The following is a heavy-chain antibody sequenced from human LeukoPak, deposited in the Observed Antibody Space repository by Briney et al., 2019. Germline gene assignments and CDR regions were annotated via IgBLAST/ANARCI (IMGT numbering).Heavy chain of an antibody. D-gene: IGHD4-17*01. Sequence: GGSLRLSCTASGFTFSAYAMMWVRQAPGKGPEWVSAIRGGGGSASYADSVKGRFTISRDNSKYTLFLQMNSLRAEDTAVYYCARDPNGDYIGAFDMWGPGTMVTVSS. CDR2: IRGGGGSA. J-gene: IGHJ3*02. CDR1: GFTFSAYA. CDR3: ARDPNGDYIGAFDM. V-gene: IGHV3-23*01.